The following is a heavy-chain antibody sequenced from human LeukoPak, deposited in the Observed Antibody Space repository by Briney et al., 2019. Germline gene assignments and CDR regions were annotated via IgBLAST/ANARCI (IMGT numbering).Heavy chain of an antibody. D-gene: IGHD3-22*01. V-gene: IGHV4-59*12. Sequence: SETLSLTCTVSGGSISSYYWSWIRQPPGKGLEWIGYIYYSGSTNYNPSLKSRVTISVDTSKNQFSLKLSSVTAADTAVYYCARADSSGYREFQHWGQGTLVTVSS. CDR3: ARADSSGYREFQH. CDR1: GGSISSYY. CDR2: IYYSGST. J-gene: IGHJ1*01.